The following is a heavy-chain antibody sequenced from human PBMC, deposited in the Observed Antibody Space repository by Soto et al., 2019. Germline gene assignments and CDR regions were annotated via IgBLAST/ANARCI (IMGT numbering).Heavy chain of an antibody. CDR1: GFTFDDYA. CDR3: AKDIFPWGSYRHFDY. CDR2: ISWNSGSI. V-gene: IGHV3-9*01. D-gene: IGHD3-16*02. Sequence: VQLVESGGGLVQPGRSLRLSCAASGFTFDDYAMHWVRQAPGKGLEWVSGISWNSGSIGYADSVKGRFTISRDNAKNSLYLQMNSLRAEDTALYYCAKDIFPWGSYRHFDYWGQGTLVTVSS. J-gene: IGHJ4*02.